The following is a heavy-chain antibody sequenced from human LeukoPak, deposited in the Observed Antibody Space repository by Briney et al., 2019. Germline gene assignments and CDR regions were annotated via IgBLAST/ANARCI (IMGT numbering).Heavy chain of an antibody. Sequence: GGSLRLSCAASGFTFSSYAMSWVRQAPGKGLEWVSAISGSGGSTYYADSVKGRFTISRDNSKNTLYLQMNSLRAEDTAVYYCAKAGGVDNYYYYYMDVWGKGTTVTVSS. V-gene: IGHV3-23*01. J-gene: IGHJ6*03. CDR1: GFTFSSYA. CDR3: AKAGGVDNYYYYYMDV. D-gene: IGHD3-3*01. CDR2: ISGSGGST.